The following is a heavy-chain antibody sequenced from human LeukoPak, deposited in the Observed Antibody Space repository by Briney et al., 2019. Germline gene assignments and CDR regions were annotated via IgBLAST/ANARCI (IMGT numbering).Heavy chain of an antibody. CDR1: GLTFRNYA. V-gene: IGHV3-23*01. Sequence: GESLTLSCAASGLTFRNYAVRWVGQARGEGGGGGSAVLGGDTSTYYTDSVKGRFTISRDNSKNTLYLQMNSLSAEDTAIYYCAKWGDYDVLTGYYDSDYWGQGTLVTVSS. CDR2: VLGGDTST. D-gene: IGHD3-9*01. J-gene: IGHJ4*02. CDR3: AKWGDYDVLTGYYDSDY.